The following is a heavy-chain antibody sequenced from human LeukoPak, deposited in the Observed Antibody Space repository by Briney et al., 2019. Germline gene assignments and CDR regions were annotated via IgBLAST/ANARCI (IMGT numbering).Heavy chain of an antibody. CDR2: ISSSSSSM. J-gene: IGHJ4*02. Sequence: GGSLRLSCAASGFTFSTYSMNWVRQAPGKGLERVAFISSSSSSMVYADSVKGRITISRDNAKNSLYLQMNSLRAEDTAVYYCARGHGGNYDYWGQGILVTVSS. CDR1: GFTFSTYS. CDR3: ARGHGGNYDY. D-gene: IGHD4-23*01. V-gene: IGHV3-48*04.